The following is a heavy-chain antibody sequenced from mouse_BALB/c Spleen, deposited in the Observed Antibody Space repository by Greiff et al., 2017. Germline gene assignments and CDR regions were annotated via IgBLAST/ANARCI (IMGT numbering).Heavy chain of an antibody. J-gene: IGHJ3*01. CDR2: ISSGGST. CDR3: ARDGYYDWFAY. CDR1: GFTFSSYA. D-gene: IGHD2-3*01. V-gene: IGHV5-6-5*01. Sequence: EEQRVESGGGLVKPGGSLKLSCAASGFTFSSYAMSWVRQTPEKRLEWVASISSGGSTYYPDSVKGRFTISRDNARNILYLQMSSLRSEDTAMYYCARDGYYDWFAYWGQGTLVTVSA.